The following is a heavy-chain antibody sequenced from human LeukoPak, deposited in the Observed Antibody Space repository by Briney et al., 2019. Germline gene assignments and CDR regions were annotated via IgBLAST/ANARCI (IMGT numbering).Heavy chain of an antibody. V-gene: IGHV4-59*01. J-gene: IGHJ4*02. CDR2: IYFTGTT. CDR3: AREFYGDSIDY. D-gene: IGHD4-17*01. Sequence: PSETLSLTCTVSGGSISNYFWSWFRQPPGKGLEWIGHIYFTGTTNYNPSLQSRVTISIDTSKNQFSLRLSSVTAADTAVYYCAREFYGDSIDYWGQGTLVTVSS. CDR1: GGSISNYF.